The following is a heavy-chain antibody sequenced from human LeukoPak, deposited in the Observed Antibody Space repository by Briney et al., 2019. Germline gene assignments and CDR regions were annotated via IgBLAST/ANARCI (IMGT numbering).Heavy chain of an antibody. CDR1: GGSFYY. Sequence: PSETLSLTCIVSGGSFYYLSWIGQPPGKGREGMGIIYDHGRTENNPSLKSRVSISVDTSKNPVSLRLNSVTAADTAVYYCARGFWDSASYLGMDVWGQGTTVSVSS. D-gene: IGHD1-26*01. CDR3: ARGFWDSASYLGMDV. V-gene: IGHV4-59*01. CDR2: IYDHGRT. J-gene: IGHJ6*02.